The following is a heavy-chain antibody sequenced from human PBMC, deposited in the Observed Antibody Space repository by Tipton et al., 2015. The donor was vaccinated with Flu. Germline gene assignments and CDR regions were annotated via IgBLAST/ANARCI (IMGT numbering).Heavy chain of an antibody. CDR2: IYTSGSI. J-gene: IGHJ5*02. CDR3: ARRDFSNYVSDPKNWFDR. Sequence: TLSLTCTVSGGSISSGTYYWSWIRQPAGQGLEWIGHIYTSGSINYNPSLKSRVTISVDTSKNHFSLTLSSVTAADMAVYYCARRDFSNYVSDPKNWFDRWGQGILVTVSS. D-gene: IGHD4-11*01. V-gene: IGHV4-61*09. CDR1: GGSISSGTYY.